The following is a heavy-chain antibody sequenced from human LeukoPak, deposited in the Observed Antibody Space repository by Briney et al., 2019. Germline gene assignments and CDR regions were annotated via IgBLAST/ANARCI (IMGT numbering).Heavy chain of an antibody. Sequence: GGSLRLSCAASGFTFSSYGMHWVRQAPGKGLDWVAFIRYDGSNKYYADSVKGRFTISRDNSKNTLYLQMNSLRAEDTAVYYCAKAAVVPAAITPEYFQHWGQGTLVTVSS. J-gene: IGHJ1*01. CDR2: IRYDGSNK. CDR3: AKAAVVPAAITPEYFQH. D-gene: IGHD2-2*01. V-gene: IGHV3-30*02. CDR1: GFTFSSYG.